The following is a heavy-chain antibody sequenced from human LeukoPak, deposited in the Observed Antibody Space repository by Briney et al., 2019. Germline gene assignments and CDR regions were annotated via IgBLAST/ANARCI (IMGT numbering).Heavy chain of an antibody. CDR2: IKVGGTAK. CDR1: GFTFSSSW. D-gene: IGHD5-12*01. V-gene: IGHV3-7*01. CDR3: TRDSGYNAFDI. Sequence: GGSLRLSCAASGFTFSSSWMAWVRQAPGKGREWVGNIKVGGTAKNYVVSVRGRFTISRDNAKNSLYLQMNSLRGEDTAVYYCTRDSGYNAFDIWGQGTMVTVSS. J-gene: IGHJ3*02.